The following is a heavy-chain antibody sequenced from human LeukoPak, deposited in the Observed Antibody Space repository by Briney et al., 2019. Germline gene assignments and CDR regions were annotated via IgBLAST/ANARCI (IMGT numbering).Heavy chain of an antibody. CDR1: GGSMSSYY. D-gene: IGHD6-19*01. Sequence: SETLSLTCTVSGGSMSSYYWSWIRQPPGKGLEWIGYINYSENMDRDNTNYSPSLKSRVTMDMSKNHCFLNLTSVTAADSAVYYCARGRAEIDRWGRGTLVIVS. J-gene: IGHJ5*02. V-gene: IGHV4-59*01. CDR2: INYSENMDRDNT. CDR3: ARGRAEIDR.